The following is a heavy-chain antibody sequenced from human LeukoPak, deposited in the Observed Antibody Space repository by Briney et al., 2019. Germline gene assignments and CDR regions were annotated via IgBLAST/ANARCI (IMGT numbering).Heavy chain of an antibody. D-gene: IGHD2-2*01. V-gene: IGHV1-69*05. J-gene: IGHJ5*02. CDR2: IIPIFGTA. CDR1: GYTFTSYG. Sequence: GASVKVSCKASGYTFTSYGISWVRQAPGQGLEWMGRIIPIFGTANYAQKFQGRVTITTDESTSTAYMELSSLRSEDTAVYYCARDRLTYCSSTSCYSRIRWFDPWGQGTLVTVSS. CDR3: ARDRLTYCSSTSCYSRIRWFDP.